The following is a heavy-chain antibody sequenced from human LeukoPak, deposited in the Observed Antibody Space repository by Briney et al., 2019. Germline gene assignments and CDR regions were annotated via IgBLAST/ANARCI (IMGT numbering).Heavy chain of an antibody. CDR1: GFAFSAYW. CDR2: VKQDGSET. Sequence: GGSLRLSCAASGFAFSAYWMAWVRRAPGKGLEWVANVKQDGSETHYVDSVKGRFTIFRDNAKNSLYLQMNSLRDEDTALYYCARDVPYNMDQMFFDYWGQGTLVTVSS. J-gene: IGHJ4*02. CDR3: ARDVPYNMDQMFFDY. D-gene: IGHD3-10*01. V-gene: IGHV3-7*01.